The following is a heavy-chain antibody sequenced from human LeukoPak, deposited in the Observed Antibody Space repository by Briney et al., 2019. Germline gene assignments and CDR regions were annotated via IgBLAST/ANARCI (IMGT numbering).Heavy chain of an antibody. Sequence: GGSLRLSCAASGFHLSIYSMNGVRQAPGGGVEWVSYITRSRTTIYYADSVKGRFTISRDNSKNTVYLQMNSLRAEDTGVYYCAKTRFTVASYFDYWGQGTLVTVSS. J-gene: IGHJ4*02. D-gene: IGHD4-17*01. V-gene: IGHV3-48*01. CDR2: ITRSRTTI. CDR1: GFHLSIYS. CDR3: AKTRFTVASYFDY.